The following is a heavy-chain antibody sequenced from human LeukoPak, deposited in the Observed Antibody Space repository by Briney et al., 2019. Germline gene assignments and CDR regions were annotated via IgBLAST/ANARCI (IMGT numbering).Heavy chain of an antibody. V-gene: IGHV3-30*18. D-gene: IGHD5-24*01. CDR1: GSTFRSYG. CDR3: AKREGIMGTVTHDAFDI. Sequence: GGSLRLSCAASGSTFRSYGMHWVRQAPGKGLEWVAVISYDGSHQYYADSVKGRFTISRDKSENTLYLQMNSLRAEDTAVYYCAKREGIMGTVTHDAFDIWGQGTVVIVS. CDR2: ISYDGSHQ. J-gene: IGHJ3*02.